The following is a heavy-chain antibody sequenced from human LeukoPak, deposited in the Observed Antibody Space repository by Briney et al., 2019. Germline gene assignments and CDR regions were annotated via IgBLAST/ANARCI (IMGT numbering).Heavy chain of an antibody. CDR1: GYTFTSYG. J-gene: IGHJ3*02. Sequence: GASVKVSCKASGYTFTSYGISWVRQAPGQGLEWMGWISAYNGNTNYAQKLQGRVTMTTDTSTSTAYMELSSLRSEDPAVYYCARSYDAFDIWGQGTMVPVST. V-gene: IGHV1-18*01. CDR3: ARSYDAFDI. CDR2: ISAYNGNT.